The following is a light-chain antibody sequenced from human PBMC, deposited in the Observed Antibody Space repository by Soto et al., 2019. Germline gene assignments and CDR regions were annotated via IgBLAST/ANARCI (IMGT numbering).Light chain of an antibody. CDR2: GAS. Sequence: EIVLMQSPGTLSLSPGERATLSCRASQSVSRSYLAWYQQKPGQAPRLLIYGASSRAAGIPDRFSGSGSGTDFTLTISRLEPEDFVVYYCQQYGSSPPWTFGRGTQVEIK. V-gene: IGKV3-20*01. J-gene: IGKJ1*01. CDR3: QQYGSSPPWT. CDR1: QSVSRSY.